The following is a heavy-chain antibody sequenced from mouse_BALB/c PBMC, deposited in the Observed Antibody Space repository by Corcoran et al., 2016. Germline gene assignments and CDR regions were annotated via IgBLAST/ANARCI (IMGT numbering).Heavy chain of an antibody. J-gene: IGHJ3*01. CDR1: GYTFTSYT. D-gene: IGHD2-10*02. V-gene: IGHV1-4*02. CDR3: TRKGYGNWFAY. Sequence: QVQLQQSAAELARPGASVKMSCKASGYTFTSYTMHWVKQRPGQGLEWIGYINPSSGYTEYNQKFKDKTTLTADKSSSTAYMQLSSLTSEDSADYYCTRKGYGNWFAYWGQGTLVTVST. CDR2: INPSSGYT.